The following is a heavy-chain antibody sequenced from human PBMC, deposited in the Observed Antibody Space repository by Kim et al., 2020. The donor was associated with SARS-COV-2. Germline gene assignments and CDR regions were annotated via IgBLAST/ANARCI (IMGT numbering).Heavy chain of an antibody. D-gene: IGHD3-22*01. V-gene: IGHV4-4*02. CDR2: VDHSGTT. J-gene: IGHJ5*02. Sequence: SETLSLTCVVSGVSISSSSCWSWVRQPPGKGLEWIGEVDHSGTTTYSVSFKSRVTISVDKSRNQFSLRLNSVSAADTAVYYCARGVSSAWTLRAWFDPWG. CDR1: GVSISSSSC. CDR3: ARGVSSAWTLRAWFDP.